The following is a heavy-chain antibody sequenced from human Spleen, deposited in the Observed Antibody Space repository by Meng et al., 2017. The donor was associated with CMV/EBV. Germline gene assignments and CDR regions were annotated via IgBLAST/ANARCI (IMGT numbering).Heavy chain of an antibody. J-gene: IGHJ4*02. CDR3: ARGLGFPDY. CDR1: GFTVDSTS. V-gene: IGHV3-53*01. Sequence: GSLRLSCVASGFTVDSTSMNWVRQAPGKGLEWVSVTYGGGASYYADSVRGRFTVSRDTSRNTVHLQMNSLRGDDTALYYCARGLGFPDYWGQGTLVTVSS. D-gene: IGHD7-27*01. CDR2: TYGGGAS.